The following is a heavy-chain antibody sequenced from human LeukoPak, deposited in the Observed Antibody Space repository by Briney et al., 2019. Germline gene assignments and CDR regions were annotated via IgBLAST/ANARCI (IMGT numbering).Heavy chain of an antibody. Sequence: GGSLRLSCTASGFTFSSYAMTWVRQAPGKGLEWVSAISGSGGSTYYADSVKGRFTISRDNSKNTLYLLMNSLRAGDTAVYYCARGYSGSYYTYLFDYWGQGTLVTVSS. CDR3: ARGYSGSYYTYLFDY. CDR2: ISGSGGST. CDR1: GFTFSSYA. V-gene: IGHV3-23*01. J-gene: IGHJ4*02. D-gene: IGHD1-26*01.